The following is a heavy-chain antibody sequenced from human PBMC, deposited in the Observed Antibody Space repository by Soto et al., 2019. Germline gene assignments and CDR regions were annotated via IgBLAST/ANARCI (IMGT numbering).Heavy chain of an antibody. Sequence: PSQTLSLTCDISGDSVSTDGAAWNWIRQSPSRGLEWLGRTYYRSKWYYDYAPSVRSRITINPDTSKNQFSLQLNSVTPEDTAMYYCARDHVGSDFFGPWGQGTLVTVSS. D-gene: IGHD2-21*02. CDR2: TYYRSKWYY. CDR3: ARDHVGSDFFGP. J-gene: IGHJ5*01. CDR1: GDSVSTDGAA. V-gene: IGHV6-1*01.